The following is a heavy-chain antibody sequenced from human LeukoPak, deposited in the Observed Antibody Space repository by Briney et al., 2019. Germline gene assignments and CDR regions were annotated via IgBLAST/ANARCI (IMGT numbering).Heavy chain of an antibody. V-gene: IGHV4-59*01. Sequence: SETLSLTCAVSGGSLNSYYWSWIRQPPGKGLEWIGYIYYSGSTYYNPSLKSRVTISVDTSKNQFSLKLSSVTAADTAVYYCARLRGNYFPDYWGQGTLVTVSS. CDR1: GGSLNSYY. CDR2: IYYSGST. CDR3: ARLRGNYFPDY. J-gene: IGHJ4*02. D-gene: IGHD4-11*01.